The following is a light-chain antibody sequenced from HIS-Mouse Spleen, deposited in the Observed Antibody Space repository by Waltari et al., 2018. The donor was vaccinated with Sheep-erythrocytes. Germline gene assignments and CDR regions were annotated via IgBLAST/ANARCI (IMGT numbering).Light chain of an antibody. CDR1: SRYVGSYNL. CDR2: EGS. Sequence: QSALTQPASVSGSPGQSITISCTGTSRYVGSYNLVSWYQQQPGKAPKLMIYEGSKRPSGVSNRFSGSKSGNTASLTISGLQAEDEADYYCCSYAGSSTPWVFGGGTKLTVL. V-gene: IGLV2-23*01. J-gene: IGLJ3*02. CDR3: CSYAGSSTPWV.